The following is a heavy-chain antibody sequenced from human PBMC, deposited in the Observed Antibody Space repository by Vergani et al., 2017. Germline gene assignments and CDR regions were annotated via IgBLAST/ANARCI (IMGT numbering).Heavy chain of an antibody. CDR1: GGSINSHNYY. V-gene: IGHV4-61*02. J-gene: IGHJ4*02. Sequence: QVQLQESGPGLVKPSQTLSLTCTVSGGSINSHNYYWSWIRQPAGKGLEWIGRIHTSVSTNYNPSLKSRVTMAEDTSKNQFSLNLTSVTAADTAVYFCARGSCLGGSCDKPLFDYWGQGILVTVSS. CDR2: IHTSVST. D-gene: IGHD2-15*01. CDR3: ARGSCLGGSCDKPLFDY.